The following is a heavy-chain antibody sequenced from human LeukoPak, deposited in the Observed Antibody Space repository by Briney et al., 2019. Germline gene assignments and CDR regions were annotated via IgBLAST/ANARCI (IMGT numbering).Heavy chain of an antibody. CDR3: ARSRPYSSGWHVFDY. V-gene: IGHV3-48*01. CDR1: GFSFSRDS. J-gene: IGHJ4*02. CDR2: ISYDSMIK. D-gene: IGHD6-19*01. Sequence: PGGSLRLSCVASGFSFSRDSMNWVRQAPGKGLEWIAYISYDSMIKYYADSVRGRFTISRDSAKDSLYLQMHSLRAEDTAVYYCARSRPYSSGWHVFDYWGQGTLVTVSS.